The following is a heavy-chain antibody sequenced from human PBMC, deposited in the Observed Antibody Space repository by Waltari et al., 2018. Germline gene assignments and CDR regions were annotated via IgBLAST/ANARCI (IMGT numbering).Heavy chain of an antibody. V-gene: IGHV3-30*02. CDR3: AKDKGGGSPLGGMDV. J-gene: IGHJ6*02. D-gene: IGHD2-15*01. CDR2: IRYDGSNK. CDR1: GFTFSSYG. Sequence: QVQLVESGGGVVQPGGSLRLSCAASGFTFSSYGMHWVRQAPGKRLEWVAFIRYDGSNKYYADSVKGRFTISRDNSKNTLYLQMNSLRAEDTAVYYCAKDKGGGSPLGGMDVWGQGTTVTVSS.